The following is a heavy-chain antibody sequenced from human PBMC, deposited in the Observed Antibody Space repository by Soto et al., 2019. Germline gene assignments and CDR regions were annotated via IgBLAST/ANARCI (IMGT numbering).Heavy chain of an antibody. Sequence: PGGSLRLSCAASGFTFRSYWIHWVRQAPGKGLVWVSRINSDGSSTSYADSVKGRFTISRDNAKNTLYLQMNSLRAEDTAVYYCAREYYDFWSGSLVSMDVWGQGTTVTVSS. CDR2: INSDGSST. V-gene: IGHV3-74*01. CDR1: GFTFRSYW. CDR3: AREYYDFWSGSLVSMDV. J-gene: IGHJ6*02. D-gene: IGHD3-3*01.